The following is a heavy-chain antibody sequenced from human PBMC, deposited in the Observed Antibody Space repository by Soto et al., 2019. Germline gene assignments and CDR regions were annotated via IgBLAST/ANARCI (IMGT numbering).Heavy chain of an antibody. V-gene: IGHV1-69*13. CDR3: ARGENTRIPHSPYFNS. Sequence: SVKVSCKASGGTFSSYAISWVRQAPGQGLEWMGGIIPIFGTANYAQKFQGRVTITADESTSTAYMELSSLRSEDTAVYYCARGENTRIPHSPYFNSGGQGTLVTFS. D-gene: IGHD3-16*01. CDR2: IIPIFGTA. J-gene: IGHJ4*02. CDR1: GGTFSSYA.